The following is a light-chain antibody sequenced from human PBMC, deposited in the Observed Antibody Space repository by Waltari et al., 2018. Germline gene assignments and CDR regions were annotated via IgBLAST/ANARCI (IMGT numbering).Light chain of an antibody. CDR2: TNN. Sequence: QSVLTQPPSASGTPGQRVTISCSGSSSNLGSNHVYWYQPLPGTTPNLLIYTNNRRPSGVPDLFSGSKSGTSASLAISGLRSEDEADYYCAAWDDSLSGPVFGGGTKLTVL. CDR1: SSNLGSNH. J-gene: IGLJ2*01. V-gene: IGLV1-47*01. CDR3: AAWDDSLSGPV.